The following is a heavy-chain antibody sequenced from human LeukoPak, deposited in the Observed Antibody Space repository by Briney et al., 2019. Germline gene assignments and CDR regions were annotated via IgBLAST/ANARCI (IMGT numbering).Heavy chain of an antibody. V-gene: IGHV1-69*04. CDR1: GGTFSSYA. CDR3: ARDPGYSGYDPIGY. J-gene: IGHJ4*02. Sequence: AASVKVSCKASGGTFSSYAISWVRQAPGQGLEWMGRIIPILGIANYAQKFQGRVTITADKSTSTAYMELSSLRSEDTAVYYCARDPGYSGYDPIGYWGQGTLVTVSS. CDR2: IIPILGIA. D-gene: IGHD5-12*01.